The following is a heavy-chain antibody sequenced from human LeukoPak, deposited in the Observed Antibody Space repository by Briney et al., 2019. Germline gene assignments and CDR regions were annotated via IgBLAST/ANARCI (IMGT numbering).Heavy chain of an antibody. D-gene: IGHD3-9*01. CDR3: AKRITKLVIIPWDDY. CDR1: GFTFSSYG. V-gene: IGHV3-23*01. CDR2: ISGSGGST. Sequence: GGSLRLSCAASGFTFSSYGMSWVRQAPGKGLKWFSAISGSGGSTYYADSVKGRFTISRDNSKNTLYLQMNSLRAEDTAVYYCAKRITKLVIIPWDDYWGQGTLVTVSS. J-gene: IGHJ4*02.